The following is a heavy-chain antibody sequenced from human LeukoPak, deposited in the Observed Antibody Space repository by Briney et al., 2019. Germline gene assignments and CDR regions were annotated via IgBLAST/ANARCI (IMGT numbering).Heavy chain of an antibody. Sequence: GGTLRLSCAASGFIFNNYALSWVRQTPGKGLEWVSAISGSGRNTYYADSVKGRFTISRDNSRSTVDLQMNSLRVEDTGIYYCARDEIPSGTWGQWTMVIVSS. CDR2: ISGSGRNT. D-gene: IGHD6-25*01. V-gene: IGHV3-23*01. CDR1: GFIFNNYA. CDR3: ARDEIPSGT. J-gene: IGHJ3*01.